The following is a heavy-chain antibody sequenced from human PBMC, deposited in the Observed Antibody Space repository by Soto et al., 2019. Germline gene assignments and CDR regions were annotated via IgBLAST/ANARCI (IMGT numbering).Heavy chain of an antibody. J-gene: IGHJ4*01. CDR3: ARDSFSGSSSYFVS. V-gene: IGHV1-69*06. CDR1: GGTFSSDS. D-gene: IGHD2-15*01. CDR2: ITPIRGPA. Sequence: QVQLVHSGAEVKTPGYSVKVSCKASGGTFSSDSFSWVRQATGQGLEWMGGITPIRGPAKYPQKFQGRITISADRSTSTTYMELSSLRSEDTAIYYCARDSFSGSSSYFVSWGQGTLVTVSS.